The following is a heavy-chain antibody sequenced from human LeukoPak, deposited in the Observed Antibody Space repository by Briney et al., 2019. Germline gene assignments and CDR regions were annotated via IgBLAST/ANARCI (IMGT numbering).Heavy chain of an antibody. Sequence: GGSLRLSCAASGFTFSSYGMSWVRQAPGKGLEWVSAISGSGGSTYYADSVKGRFTISRDNAKNSLYLQMNSLRAEDTAVYYCARAIDYDSPEDAFDIWGQGTMVTVSS. D-gene: IGHD3-22*01. CDR1: GFTFSSYG. J-gene: IGHJ3*02. CDR2: ISGSGGST. V-gene: IGHV3-23*01. CDR3: ARAIDYDSPEDAFDI.